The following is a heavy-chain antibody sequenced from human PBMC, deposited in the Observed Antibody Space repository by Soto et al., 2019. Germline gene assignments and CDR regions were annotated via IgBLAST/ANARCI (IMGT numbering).Heavy chain of an antibody. CDR3: AKSGPTKFFDN. V-gene: IGHV3-23*01. D-gene: IGHD1-26*01. CDR1: GFTFSTYT. J-gene: IGHJ4*02. Sequence: PXGSLRLSCAASGFTFSTYTMNWVRQAPGKGLEWVSGISENGRFTYYADSVKGRFTISRDDSKKMMFLQMSSLRAGDTAVYYCAKSGPTKFFDNWGQGSLVTVSS. CDR2: ISENGRFT.